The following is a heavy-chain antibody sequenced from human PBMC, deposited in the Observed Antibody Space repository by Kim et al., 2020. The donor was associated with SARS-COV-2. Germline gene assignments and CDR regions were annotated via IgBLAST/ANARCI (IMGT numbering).Heavy chain of an antibody. CDR1: GFTFSSYA. V-gene: IGHV3-33*01. CDR2: IWYDGSNE. J-gene: IGHJ4*02. D-gene: IGHD6-13*01. CDR3: ARDSRWVGLAPRPPIYYFGY. Sequence: GGSLRLSCAASGFTFSSYAMHWVRQAPGKGLEWVAVIWYDGSNEYYADSVKGRFTISRDNSKNTLYLQMNSLRVEDTAVYYCARDSRWVGLAPRPPIYYFGYWGQGPLVTVSS.